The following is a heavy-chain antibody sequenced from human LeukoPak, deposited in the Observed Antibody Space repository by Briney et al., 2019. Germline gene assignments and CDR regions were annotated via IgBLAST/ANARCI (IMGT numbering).Heavy chain of an antibody. V-gene: IGHV1-18*01. J-gene: IGHJ3*02. Sequence: ASVKVSCKASGGTFSSYAISWVRQAPGQGLEWMGWISAYNGNTNYAQKFRDRVTMITDTSTSTAYMELRSLRSDDTAVYYCARDGFFGSGIVGAFDIWGQGTMVTVSS. CDR1: GGTFSSYA. CDR2: ISAYNGNT. D-gene: IGHD3-10*01. CDR3: ARDGFFGSGIVGAFDI.